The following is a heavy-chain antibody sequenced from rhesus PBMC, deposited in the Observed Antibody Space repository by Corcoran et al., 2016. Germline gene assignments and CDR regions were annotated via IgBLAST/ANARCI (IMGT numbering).Heavy chain of an antibody. Sequence: QVQLQESGPAVVKPSETLSLTCAVSGGSISSGYDWSWIRQPPGKGLEWIGYIYGSSGSNNYNPSRKNRVTISKDTSKNQFSLKLSSVTAADTAVYYCAREYGSIFDYWGQGVLVTVSS. V-gene: IGHV4-76*01. CDR3: AREYGSIFDY. D-gene: IGHD4-29*01. J-gene: IGHJ4*01. CDR2: IYGSSGSN. CDR1: GGSISSGYD.